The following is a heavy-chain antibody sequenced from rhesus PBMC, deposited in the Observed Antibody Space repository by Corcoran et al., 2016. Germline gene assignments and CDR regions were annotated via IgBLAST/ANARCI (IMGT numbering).Heavy chain of an antibody. Sequence: QLQLQESGPGLVKPSETLSVTCAVSGGSISSSYWSWIRQAPGKGLEWIGYIYGSGSSTTYNPSLKGRVTLSVDTSKNQLSLKLSSVTAADTAVYYCASDGEYLDWLLSYWGQGVLVTVSS. CDR2: IYGSGSST. CDR3: ASDGEYLDWLLSY. D-gene: IGHD3-3*01. J-gene: IGHJ4*01. CDR1: GGSISSSY. V-gene: IGHV4-169*02.